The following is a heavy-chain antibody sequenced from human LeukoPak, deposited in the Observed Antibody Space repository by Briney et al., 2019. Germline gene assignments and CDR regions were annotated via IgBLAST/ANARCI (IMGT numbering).Heavy chain of an antibody. CDR2: IDSTGAYT. CDR3: AKDYPMVREYYFDY. Sequence: PGGSLRLSCAASGFIFSNYAMSWVRQAPGKGLEWVSAIDSTGAYTWYADSVKGRFTISKDSSKTILYLQMNSLRAEDTAVYYCAKDYPMVREYYFDYWGQGTLVTVSS. CDR1: GFIFSNYA. V-gene: IGHV3-23*01. J-gene: IGHJ4*02. D-gene: IGHD3-10*01.